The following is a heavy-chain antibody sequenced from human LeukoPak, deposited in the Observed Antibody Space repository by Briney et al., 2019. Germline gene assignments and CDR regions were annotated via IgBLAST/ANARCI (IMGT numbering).Heavy chain of an antibody. CDR1: GFTVSSNY. Sequence: GGSLRLSCAASGFTVSSNYMNWVRQAPGKGLEWVSVIYSGGTTYDADSVKGRFTISRDNSKNTLYLQMSSLRAEDTAVYYCAKVAEVGVTGYYYYMDVWGKGTTVTISS. J-gene: IGHJ6*03. V-gene: IGHV3-66*01. D-gene: IGHD1-26*01. CDR3: AKVAEVGVTGYYYYMDV. CDR2: IYSGGTT.